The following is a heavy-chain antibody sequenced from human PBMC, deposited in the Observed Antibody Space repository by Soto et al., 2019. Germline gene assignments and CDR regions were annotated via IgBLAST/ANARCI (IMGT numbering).Heavy chain of an antibody. Sequence: EVQLVESGGGLVQPGGSLRLSCAASGFTFGSHWMHWVRQAPGKGLVYVSRISSGGTTTNYAESVKGRFTISRDNARNTLYLQMNSLSVEDTAVYYCARFGTSYDTSGFLYWGQGTPVTFSS. V-gene: IGHV3-74*01. CDR1: GFTFGSHW. CDR2: ISSGGTTT. D-gene: IGHD3-22*01. J-gene: IGHJ4*02. CDR3: ARFGTSYDTSGFLY.